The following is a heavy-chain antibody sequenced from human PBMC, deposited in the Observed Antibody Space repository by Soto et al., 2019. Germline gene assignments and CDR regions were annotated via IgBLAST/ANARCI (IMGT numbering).Heavy chain of an antibody. D-gene: IGHD3-16*01. Sequence: QVQLVQSGAEVKKPGASVKVSCKASGYTFTAYGINWVRQAPGQGLEWMGWISTYNGNTKYPQKFQGRVTMTKDTPTTTAYMELRSLRSDDTAVYYCARGAGTTAGTFGHWGQGTLVTVSS. CDR2: ISTYNGNT. CDR3: ARGAGTTAGTFGH. J-gene: IGHJ4*02. V-gene: IGHV1-18*01. CDR1: GYTFTAYG.